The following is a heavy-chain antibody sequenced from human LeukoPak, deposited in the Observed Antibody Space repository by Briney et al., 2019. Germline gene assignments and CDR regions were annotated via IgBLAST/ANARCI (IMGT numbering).Heavy chain of an antibody. D-gene: IGHD3-10*01. J-gene: IGHJ6*02. Sequence: ASVKVSCKVSGYTLTELSMHWVRQAPGKGLEWMGGFDPKDGETIYAQKFQGRVTMTEDTSTDTAYMELGSLRSEDTAVYYCATDNPLLSGSYYYGMDVWGQGTTVTVSS. V-gene: IGHV1-24*01. CDR2: FDPKDGET. CDR3: ATDNPLLSGSYYYGMDV. CDR1: GYTLTELS.